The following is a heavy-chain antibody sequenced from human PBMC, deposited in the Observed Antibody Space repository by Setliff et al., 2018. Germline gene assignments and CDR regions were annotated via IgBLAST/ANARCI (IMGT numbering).Heavy chain of an antibody. Sequence: GGSLRLSCAASGFTFNRHNMNWVRQAPGKGLEWISFINFNADGLYYADSVRGRFTVSRDNAKESLYLQMNNLGAEDTAVYYCAKDLGNTYGRENFFDSWGQGTLVTVSS. D-gene: IGHD5-18*01. CDR2: INFNADGL. CDR1: GFTFNRHN. J-gene: IGHJ4*02. V-gene: IGHV3-48*01. CDR3: AKDLGNTYGRENFFDS.